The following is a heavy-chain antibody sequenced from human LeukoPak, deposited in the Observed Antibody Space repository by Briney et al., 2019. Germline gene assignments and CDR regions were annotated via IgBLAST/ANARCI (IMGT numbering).Heavy chain of an antibody. V-gene: IGHV3-21*01. J-gene: IGHJ3*02. CDR3: TRDSGYNAFDI. CDR1: GFTFSIYS. Sequence: GGSLRLSCAASGFTFSIYSLNWVRQAPGKGLEWVSSISSTSGYIYYADSVKGRFTISRDNAKNSLYLQMNSLRAEDTAVYYCTRDSGYNAFDIWGQGTMVTVSS. CDR2: ISSTSGYI. D-gene: IGHD5-12*01.